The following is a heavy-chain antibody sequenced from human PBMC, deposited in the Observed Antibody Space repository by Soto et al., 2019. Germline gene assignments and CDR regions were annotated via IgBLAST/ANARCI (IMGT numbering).Heavy chain of an antibody. CDR1: GFTFSSYA. Sequence: EVQLLESGGGLVQPGGSLRLSCAASGFTFSSYAMSWVRQAPGKGLEWVSTTSSSGGSTYYADSVKGRFTISRDNSKNTFYLKMNSLRAEDMAVYYCAKDGGYGSGSYYSDDWGQGTRVTVSS. CDR2: TSSSGGST. J-gene: IGHJ4*02. CDR3: AKDGGYGSGSYYSDD. D-gene: IGHD3-10*01. V-gene: IGHV3-23*01.